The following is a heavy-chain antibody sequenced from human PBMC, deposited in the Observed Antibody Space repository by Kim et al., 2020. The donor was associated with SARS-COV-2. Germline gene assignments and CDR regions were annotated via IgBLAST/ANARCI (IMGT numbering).Heavy chain of an antibody. CDR1: GFTFSSYA. Sequence: GSLRLSCAASGFTFSSYAMHWVRQAPGKGLEWVAVISYDGSNKYYADSVKGRFTISRDNSKNTLYLQMNSLRAEDTAVYYCAREGGSYDSSGYWNWFDPWGQGTLVTVSS. V-gene: IGHV3-30-3*01. CDR2: ISYDGSNK. CDR3: AREGGSYDSSGYWNWFDP. D-gene: IGHD3-22*01. J-gene: IGHJ5*02.